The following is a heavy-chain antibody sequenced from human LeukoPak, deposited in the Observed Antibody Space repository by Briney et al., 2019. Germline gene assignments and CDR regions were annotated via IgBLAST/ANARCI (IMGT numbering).Heavy chain of an antibody. V-gene: IGHV1-46*01. CDR2: INPSGGST. J-gene: IGHJ6*02. Sequence: GALVKVSCKASGYTFTNYYMHWVRQAPGQGLEWMGIINPSGGSTSYAQKFQGRVTMTRDTSTSTVYMELSSLRSEDTAVYYCASLASGSSGYGFYGMDVWGQGTTVTVSS. D-gene: IGHD3-22*01. CDR3: ASLASGSSGYGFYGMDV. CDR1: GYTFTNYY.